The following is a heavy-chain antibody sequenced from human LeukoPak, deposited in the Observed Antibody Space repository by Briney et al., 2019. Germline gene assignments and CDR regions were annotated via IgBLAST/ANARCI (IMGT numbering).Heavy chain of an antibody. D-gene: IGHD1-26*01. J-gene: IGHJ4*02. V-gene: IGHV1-69*13. Sequence: SVKVSCKASGYTFTSYGISWVRQAPGQGLEWMGGIIPIFGTANYAHKFQGRVTITADESTSTAYMELSSLRSEDTAVYYCAAGREWETGPDYWGQGTLVTVSS. CDR1: GYTFTSYG. CDR2: IIPIFGTA. CDR3: AAGREWETGPDY.